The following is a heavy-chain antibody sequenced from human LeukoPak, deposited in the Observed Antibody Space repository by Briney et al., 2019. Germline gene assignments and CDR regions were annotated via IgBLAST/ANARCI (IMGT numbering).Heavy chain of an antibody. J-gene: IGHJ4*02. CDR2: VISNGGST. Sequence: PGGSLRLSCAASGFTFNNYAMTWVRQAPGEGLQWVSSVISNGGSTYHADSVRGRFTISRDNSKNTLYLQMNSLRAEDTAVYYCARERYFDYWGQGTLVTVSS. CDR3: ARERYFDY. V-gene: IGHV3-23*01. CDR1: GFTFNNYA.